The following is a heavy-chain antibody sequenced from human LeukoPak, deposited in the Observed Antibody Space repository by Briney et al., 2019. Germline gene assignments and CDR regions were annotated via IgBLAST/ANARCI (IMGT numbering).Heavy chain of an antibody. J-gene: IGHJ4*02. CDR3: AKRDAYDGSGFSPLFDY. V-gene: IGHV3-23*01. Sequence: GSLRLSSAASGFPFSNYAMGWVREGPGKGLEWVSGINGNGDSSYYADSVRGRFTISRDNSKSALYLQLNSLRAEDTAVYYCAKRDAYDGSGFSPLFDYWGQGALVTVSS. CDR1: GFPFSNYA. D-gene: IGHD3-22*01. CDR2: INGNGDSS.